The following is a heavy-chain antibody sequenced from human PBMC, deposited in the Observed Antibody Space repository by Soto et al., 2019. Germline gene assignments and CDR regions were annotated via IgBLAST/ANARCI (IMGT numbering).Heavy chain of an antibody. D-gene: IGHD2-8*02. J-gene: IGHJ4*02. CDR1: GGSFSGYY. CDR3: ARDKITGLFDY. V-gene: IGHV4-34*01. Sequence: QVQLQQWGAGLLKPSETLSLTCAVYGGSFSGYYWTWIRQPPGTGLEWIGEINHSGSTNYNPSLNSRVTQSVDTSKEPFSLKPTSVAAADAAVYYCARDKITGLFDYWGQGTLVTVSS. CDR2: INHSGST.